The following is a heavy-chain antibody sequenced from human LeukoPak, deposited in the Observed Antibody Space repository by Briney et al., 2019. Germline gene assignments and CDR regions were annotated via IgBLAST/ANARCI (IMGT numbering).Heavy chain of an antibody. CDR3: ARAGELYLYYYYYYMDV. V-gene: IGHV1-46*01. CDR2: INLIGGTT. Sequence: GASVKVSCKASGYTFSSSYMHWVRQAPGQGLEWMGIINLIGGTTSYAQKFQGRVTMTRDMPTSTVYMELSSLMSEDTAVYYCARAGELYLYYYYYYMDVWGKGTTVTVSS. J-gene: IGHJ6*03. CDR1: GYTFSSSY. D-gene: IGHD3-10*01.